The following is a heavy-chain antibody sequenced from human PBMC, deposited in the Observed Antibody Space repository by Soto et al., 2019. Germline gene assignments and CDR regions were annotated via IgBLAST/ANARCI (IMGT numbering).Heavy chain of an antibody. V-gene: IGHV3-74*01. CDR1: GFTFSSYW. D-gene: IGHD2-15*01. CDR3: ARGGVAGYYMDV. Sequence: EVQLVESGGGLVQPGGSLRLSCAASGFTFSSYWMHWVRQAPGKGLVWVSRINSDGSITSYADSVKGRFTISRDNAKNSLFLRMTSLRAEDTAVYDCARGGVAGYYMDVWGKGTTVTVSS. J-gene: IGHJ6*03. CDR2: INSDGSIT.